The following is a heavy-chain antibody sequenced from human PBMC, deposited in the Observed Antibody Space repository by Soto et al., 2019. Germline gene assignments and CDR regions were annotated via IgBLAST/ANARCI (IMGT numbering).Heavy chain of an antibody. V-gene: IGHV5-51*01. CDR3: ARSEHVVVVAATPYYYYYGMDV. CDR2: IYPGDSDT. CDR1: GYSFTSYW. D-gene: IGHD2-15*01. J-gene: IGHJ6*02. Sequence: GESLKISCKGSGYSFTSYWIGWVRQMPGKGLEWMGIIYPGDSDTRYSPSFQGQVTISADKSISTAYLQWSSLKASDTAMYYCARSEHVVVVAATPYYYYYGMDVWGQGTTVTV.